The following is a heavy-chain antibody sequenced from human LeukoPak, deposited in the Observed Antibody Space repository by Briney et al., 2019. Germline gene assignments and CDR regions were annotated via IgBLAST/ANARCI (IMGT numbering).Heavy chain of an antibody. J-gene: IGHJ4*02. CDR2: IYYTGST. Sequence: SETLSLTCTVSGGSIDSYYWSWIRQPPGKGLEWIGYIYYTGSTEYHPSLKSRVTISLDTSKNQFSLKLTSVTAADTAVYYCARVYQSAEYYFDYWGQGNLVTIAS. CDR1: GGSIDSYY. D-gene: IGHD2-2*01. CDR3: ARVYQSAEYYFDY. V-gene: IGHV4-59*01.